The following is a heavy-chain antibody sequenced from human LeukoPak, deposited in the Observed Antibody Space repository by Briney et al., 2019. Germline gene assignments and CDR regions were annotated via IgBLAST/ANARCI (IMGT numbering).Heavy chain of an antibody. CDR3: TTIHY. CDR2: ISHDGSQT. CDR1: GFPFSSWP. J-gene: IGHJ4*02. V-gene: IGHV3-30*04. Sequence: GESLRLSCAASGFPFSSWPMHWVRQAPGKGLEWMTTISHDGSQTFYADSVKGRLTISRDNSKNTVSLQMSSLRVEDTGVYYCTTIHYWGQGTQITVSS.